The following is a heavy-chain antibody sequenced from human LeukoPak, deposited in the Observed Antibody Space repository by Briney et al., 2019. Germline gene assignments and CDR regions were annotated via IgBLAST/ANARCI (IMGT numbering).Heavy chain of an antibody. Sequence: GGSLSLSCAASGFTFNTYAMYWVRQPPGKGLEWVAVISFDGRNKYYTDSVEGRFTISRDNSKNTLYLQMNSLREDDTAMYYCARRPLPSTLATVQLDYWGQGTLVTVSP. CDR2: ISFDGRNK. CDR3: ARRPLPSTLATVQLDY. CDR1: GFTFNTYA. J-gene: IGHJ4*02. V-gene: IGHV3-30*04. D-gene: IGHD5-12*01.